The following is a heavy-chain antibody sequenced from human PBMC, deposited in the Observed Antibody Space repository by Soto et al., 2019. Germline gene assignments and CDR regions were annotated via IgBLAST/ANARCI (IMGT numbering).Heavy chain of an antibody. CDR1: GGTFSSYA. CDR2: IIPIFGTA. D-gene: IGHD3-10*01. J-gene: IGHJ5*02. V-gene: IGHV1-69*13. CDR3: ANAPITMVRGVITNNWFDP. Sequence: GASVKVSCKASGGTFSSYAISWVRQAPGQGLEWMGGIIPIFGTANYAQKFQGRVTITADESTSTAYMELSSLRSEDTAVYYCANAPITMVRGVITNNWFDPWGQGTLVTVSS.